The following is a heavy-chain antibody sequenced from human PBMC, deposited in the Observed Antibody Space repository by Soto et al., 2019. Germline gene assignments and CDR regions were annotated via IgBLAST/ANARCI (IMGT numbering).Heavy chain of an antibody. D-gene: IGHD2-2*01. Sequence: GSLRLSCAASGFTFSNSWMHWVRQVSGKGLEWVSRINADGTSTSYADSVKGRFTTSRDNAKNTLYLHVNSLRAEDTAVYYCVKVLARGVGVPRFYFDSWGQGALVTVSS. CDR2: INADGTST. CDR1: GFTFSNSW. V-gene: IGHV3-74*01. J-gene: IGHJ4*02. CDR3: VKVLARGVGVPRFYFDS.